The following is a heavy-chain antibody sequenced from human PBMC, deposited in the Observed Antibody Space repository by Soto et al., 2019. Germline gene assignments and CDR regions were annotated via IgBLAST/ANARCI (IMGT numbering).Heavy chain of an antibody. Sequence: PSETLSLTCTVSGGSISSGGYYWSWIRQHPGKGLEWIGYIYYSGSTYYNPSLKSRVTISVDTSKNQFSLKLSSVTAADTAVYYCASTERGSSWIISGYWGQGTLVTVSS. CDR2: IYYSGST. J-gene: IGHJ4*02. CDR3: ASTERGSSWIISGY. CDR1: GGSISSGGYY. D-gene: IGHD6-13*01. V-gene: IGHV4-31*03.